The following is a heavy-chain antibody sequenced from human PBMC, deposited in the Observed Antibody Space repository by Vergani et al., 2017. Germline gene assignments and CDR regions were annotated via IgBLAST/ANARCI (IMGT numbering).Heavy chain of an antibody. CDR1: GFTFSSYS. J-gene: IGHJ4*02. CDR2: ISSSSSYI. V-gene: IGHV3-21*01. Sequence: EVQLVESGGGLVKPGGSLRLSCAASGFTFSSYSMNWVRPAPGKGLEWVSSISSSSSYIYYADSVKGRFTISRDNAKNSLYLQMNSLRAEDTAVYYCARGDYYDSSGYGLDYWGQGTLVTVSS. D-gene: IGHD3-22*01. CDR3: ARGDYYDSSGYGLDY.